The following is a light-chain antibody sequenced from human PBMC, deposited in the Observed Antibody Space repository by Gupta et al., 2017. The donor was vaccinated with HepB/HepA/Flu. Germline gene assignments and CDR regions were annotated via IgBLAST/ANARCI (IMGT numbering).Light chain of an antibody. CDR2: DAS. CDR1: QSVSSY. J-gene: IGKJ5*01. Sequence: EIVLTQSPATLSLSPGERATLSGRASQSVSSYLAWYQQKPGQAPRLLNYDASNRATGIPARCSGSGSGTDFTLTISSLQPEDFAVYYCQQRSNGGGITFGQGTRLEIK. V-gene: IGKV3-11*01. CDR3: QQRSNGGGIT.